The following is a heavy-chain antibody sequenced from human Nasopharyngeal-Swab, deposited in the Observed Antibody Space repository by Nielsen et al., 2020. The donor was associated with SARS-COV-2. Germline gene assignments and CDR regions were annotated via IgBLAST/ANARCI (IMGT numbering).Heavy chain of an antibody. CDR1: GFTFSSYG. J-gene: IGHJ4*02. CDR3: ARDFPFGGDVVY. D-gene: IGHD3-10*01. Sequence: GGSLSLSCSSSGFTFSSYGMHWVRQAPGKGLEWVAVIWYDGSNQYYADSVKGRFTISRDNSKNTLYLQMNSLRAEDTAVYYCARDFPFGGDVVYWGQGTLVTVSS. CDR2: IWYDGSNQ. V-gene: IGHV3-33*01.